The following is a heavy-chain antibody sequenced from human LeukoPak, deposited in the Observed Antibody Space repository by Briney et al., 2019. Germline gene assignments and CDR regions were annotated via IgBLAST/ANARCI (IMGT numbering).Heavy chain of an antibody. V-gene: IGHV1-8*02. J-gene: IGHJ4*02. Sequence: ASVKVSCKASGYDFNTFDIHWVRQATRQGLELIGWMNPTSGSTGYAQKFQGRVIMSRNTSMSTAYMELTSLRSEDTVVYWCARVRLASYGGYLFDKWGQGSLLTVSS. CDR1: GYDFNTFD. CDR2: MNPTSGST. CDR3: ARVRLASYGGYLFDK. D-gene: IGHD6-19*01.